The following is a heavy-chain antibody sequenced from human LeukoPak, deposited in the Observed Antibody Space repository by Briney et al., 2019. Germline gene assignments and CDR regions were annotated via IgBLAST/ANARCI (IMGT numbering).Heavy chain of an antibody. CDR1: GYTFTGYY. D-gene: IGHD3-3*01. CDR3: ARGRRFLEWLFYYYYMDV. V-gene: IGHV1-2*02. J-gene: IGHJ6*03. CDR2: INPNSGGT. Sequence: ASVKVSCKASGYTFTGYYMHWVRQAPGQGLEWMGWINPNSGGTNYAQKFQGRVTITRNTSISTAYMELSSLRSEDTAVYYCARGRRFLEWLFYYYYMDVWGKGTTVTVSS.